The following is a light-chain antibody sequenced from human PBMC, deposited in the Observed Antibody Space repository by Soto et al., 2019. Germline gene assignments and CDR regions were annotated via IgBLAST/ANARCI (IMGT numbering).Light chain of an antibody. Sequence: QAVLTQPPSVSGAPGQRVTISCTGSSSNIGAGYDVHWYQQLPGTDPKLLIYANSNRPSGVPDRISGSKSGTSASLAITGLQAEDEADYYCQSYDRSLSGVVFGGGTKLTVL. J-gene: IGLJ2*01. V-gene: IGLV1-40*01. CDR3: QSYDRSLSGVV. CDR2: ANS. CDR1: SSNIGAGYD.